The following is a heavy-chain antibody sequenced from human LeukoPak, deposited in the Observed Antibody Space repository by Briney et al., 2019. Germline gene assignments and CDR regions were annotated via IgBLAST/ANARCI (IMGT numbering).Heavy chain of an antibody. J-gene: IGHJ4*02. V-gene: IGHV1-2*04. CDR2: ISPNSGGT. CDR1: GYTFTGYY. CDR3: ARGSSGWYAALVDY. D-gene: IGHD6-19*01. Sequence: ASVKVSCKASGYTFTGYYMHWVRQAPGQGLEWMGWISPNSGGTNYAQKFQGWVTMTRDTSISTAYMELSRLRSDDTAVYYCARGSSGWYAALVDYWGQGTLVTVSS.